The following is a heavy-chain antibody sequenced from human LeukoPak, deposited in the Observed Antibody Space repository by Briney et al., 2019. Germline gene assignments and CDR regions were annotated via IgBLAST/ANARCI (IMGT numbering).Heavy chain of an antibody. D-gene: IGHD4-23*01. V-gene: IGHV3-30-3*01. J-gene: IGHJ4*02. Sequence: PGRSLTLSCTASGFTFSTYAMHWVRQAPGKGLEGVAVISYDGSNKYYADSVKGRFTISRDNSKNTLYLQMNSLRAEDTAVYYCARVGTVVHFDCWGQGTLVTVSS. CDR2: ISYDGSNK. CDR3: ARVGTVVHFDC. CDR1: GFTFSTYA.